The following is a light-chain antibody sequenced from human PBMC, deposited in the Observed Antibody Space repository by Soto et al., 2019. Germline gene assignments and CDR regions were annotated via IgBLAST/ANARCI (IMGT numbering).Light chain of an antibody. CDR2: EVF. CDR3: CSYTTTSTFV. Sequence: QYALTQPASESGSPGQSITISCTGTSSDVGGYNYVSWYQQHPGKVPKLMIFEVFRRPSGISNRFSGSKSGNTASLTISGLQAEDEADYYCCSYTTTSTFVFGGGTKLTVL. CDR1: SSDVGGYNY. V-gene: IGLV2-14*01. J-gene: IGLJ2*01.